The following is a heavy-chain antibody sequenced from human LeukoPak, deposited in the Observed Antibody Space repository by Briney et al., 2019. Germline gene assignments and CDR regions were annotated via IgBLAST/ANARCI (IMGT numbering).Heavy chain of an antibody. Sequence: GGSLRLSCAASGFTFSSYWMGWVRQAPGKGLEWVANIKQDGGEIYYLDSVKGRFTISRDNAKNSLYLQMNSLRAEDTAVYYCAELGITMIGGVWGKGTTVTISS. D-gene: IGHD3-10*02. CDR2: IKQDGGEI. CDR1: GFTFSSYW. CDR3: AELGITMIGGV. J-gene: IGHJ6*04. V-gene: IGHV3-7*01.